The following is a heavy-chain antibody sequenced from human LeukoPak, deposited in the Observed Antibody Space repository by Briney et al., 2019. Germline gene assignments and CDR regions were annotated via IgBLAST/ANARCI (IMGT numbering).Heavy chain of an antibody. Sequence: GGSLRLSCAASGFTFSSYAMHWVRQAPGKGLEYVSAISSNGFSTYYANSVRGRFTISRDNSKNTLYLQMGSQRAEDMAVYYCARAETTVTTHFDYWGQGTLVTVSS. J-gene: IGHJ4*02. D-gene: IGHD4-17*01. V-gene: IGHV3-64*01. CDR3: ARAETTVTTHFDY. CDR2: ISSNGFST. CDR1: GFTFSSYA.